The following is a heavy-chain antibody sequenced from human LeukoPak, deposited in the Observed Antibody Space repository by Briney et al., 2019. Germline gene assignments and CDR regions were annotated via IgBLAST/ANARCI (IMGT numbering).Heavy chain of an antibody. CDR3: ARELNGGSSYYFDY. V-gene: IGHV3-23*01. D-gene: IGHD4-23*01. Sequence: PGGSLRLSCAASGFTFSSYAMSWVRQAPGKGLEWVSGVSGSGGTTYYADSVKGRFTISRDNSKNTLYLQMNSLRAEDTAVYYCARELNGGSSYYFDYWGQGTLVTVSS. J-gene: IGHJ4*02. CDR1: GFTFSSYA. CDR2: VSGSGGTT.